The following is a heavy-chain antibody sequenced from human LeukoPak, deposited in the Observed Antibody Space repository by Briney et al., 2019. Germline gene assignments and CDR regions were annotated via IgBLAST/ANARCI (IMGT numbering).Heavy chain of an antibody. D-gene: IGHD5-18*01. CDR2: IIPIFGTA. CDR3: ARARTMVTRYYYGMDV. J-gene: IGHJ6*02. V-gene: IGHV1-69*13. Sequence: ASVKVSCKASGGTFSSYAISWVRQAPGQGLEWMGGIIPIFGTANYAQKFQGRVTITADESTSTAYMELSSLRSEDTAVYYCARARTMVTRYYYGMDVWGQGTTVTVSS. CDR1: GGTFSSYA.